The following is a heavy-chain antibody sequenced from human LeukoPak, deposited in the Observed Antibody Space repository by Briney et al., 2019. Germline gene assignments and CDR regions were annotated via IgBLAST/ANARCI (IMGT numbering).Heavy chain of an antibody. CDR1: GFTFSSYS. CDR2: IRSSSSYI. D-gene: IGHD6-13*01. V-gene: IGHV3-21*01. Sequence: GGSLRLSCAASGFTFSSYSMNWVRQAPGKGLEWVSSIRSSSSYIYYADSVKGRFTISRDNAKNSLYLQMNSLRAEDTAVYYCARDRWDSSWLYYFDYWGQGTLVTVSS. CDR3: ARDRWDSSWLYYFDY. J-gene: IGHJ4*02.